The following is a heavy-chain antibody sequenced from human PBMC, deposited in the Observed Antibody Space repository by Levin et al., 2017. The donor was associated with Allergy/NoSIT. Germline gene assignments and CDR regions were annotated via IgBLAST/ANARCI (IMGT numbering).Heavy chain of an antibody. J-gene: IGHJ6*02. D-gene: IGHD2-2*01. CDR1: GYTFSSHG. V-gene: IGHV1-18*01. CDR2: ISGDSTKT. CDR3: ARAVVSVSVRGNQLLQINERLVYGMDV. Sequence: GESLKISCKASGYTFSSHGINWLRQAPGQGPEWMGWISGDSTKTNSREKFQDRVIMTTDTSTSTAFMELRSLRSDDTAIYYCARAVVSVSVRGNQLLQINERLVYGMDVWGQGTTVTVSS.